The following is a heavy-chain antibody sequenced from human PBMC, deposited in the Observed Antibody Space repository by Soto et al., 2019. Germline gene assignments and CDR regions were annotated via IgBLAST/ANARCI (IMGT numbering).Heavy chain of an antibody. J-gene: IGHJ4*01. V-gene: IGHV5-51*01. Sequence: GESLKISCKGSGYSFTSYWIGWVSQMPGKGLEWIVIIYPGHSDTRYSPSFQGQVTISADKSVSTAYLQWSSLKASDTAMYYFALACLWFGQEPADYRGQGSLDIGSS. D-gene: IGHD3-10*01. CDR3: ALACLWFGQEPADY. CDR2: IYPGHSDT. CDR1: GYSFTSYW.